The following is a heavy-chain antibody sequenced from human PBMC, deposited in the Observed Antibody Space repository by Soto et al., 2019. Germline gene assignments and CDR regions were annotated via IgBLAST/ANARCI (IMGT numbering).Heavy chain of an antibody. V-gene: IGHV4-59*12. Sequence: SETLSLTCTVSGGSSSSYYWSWIRQPPGKGLEWIGYIYYSGSTYYNPSLKSRVNISVDTSKNQFSLKLSSVTAADTAVYYCARDDYGSGSSTYWGQGTLVTVSS. CDR1: GGSSSSYY. CDR3: ARDDYGSGSSTY. CDR2: IYYSGST. J-gene: IGHJ4*02. D-gene: IGHD3-10*01.